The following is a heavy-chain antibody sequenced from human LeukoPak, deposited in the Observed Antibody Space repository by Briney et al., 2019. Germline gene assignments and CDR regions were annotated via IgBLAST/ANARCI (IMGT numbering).Heavy chain of an antibody. V-gene: IGHV1-2*02. CDR2: INPNSGGT. CDR3: ARGCSGGSCYYYYYMDV. D-gene: IGHD2-15*01. CDR1: GYTFTGYY. J-gene: IGHJ6*03. Sequence: ASVKVSCKASGYTFTGYYMHWVRQPPGQGLEWMGWINPNSGGTNCAQKSQGRVTMTRETSISTAYMKLSRLRSDDTAVYYCARGCSGGSCYYYYYMDVWGKGTTVTVSS.